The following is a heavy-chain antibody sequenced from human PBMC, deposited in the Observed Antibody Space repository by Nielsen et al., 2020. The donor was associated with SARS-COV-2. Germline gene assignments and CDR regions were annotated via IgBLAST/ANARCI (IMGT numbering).Heavy chain of an antibody. J-gene: IGHJ4*02. CDR1: GFTFNSYW. Sequence: GGSLRLSCAASGFTFNSYWMHWVRRGPGRGLVWVSRINNDGSRTSYADSVKGRFTISRDNAKNSLYLQINSLRAEDTAVYYCARARGGYDFDYWGQGTLVTVSS. CDR2: INNDGSRT. D-gene: IGHD3-16*01. CDR3: ARARGGYDFDY. V-gene: IGHV3-74*01.